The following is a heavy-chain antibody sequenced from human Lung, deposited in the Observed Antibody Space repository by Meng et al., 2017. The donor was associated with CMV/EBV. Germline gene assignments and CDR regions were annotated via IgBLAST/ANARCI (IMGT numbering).Heavy chain of an antibody. Sequence: SGTLSLXCTVSGGSTSSGDYYWGWIRQPPGKGLEWIGRMYYSGDTYYNPSLKSRVIIAVDTSKNQFSLKLSSVTAADTAVYYCTRSHFGVVIGIIYCGDWGPGTXVNGAS. CDR3: TRSHFGVVIGIIYCGD. CDR1: GGSTSSGDYY. V-gene: IGHV4-39*07. J-gene: IGHJ4*02. CDR2: MYYSGDT. D-gene: IGHD3-3*01.